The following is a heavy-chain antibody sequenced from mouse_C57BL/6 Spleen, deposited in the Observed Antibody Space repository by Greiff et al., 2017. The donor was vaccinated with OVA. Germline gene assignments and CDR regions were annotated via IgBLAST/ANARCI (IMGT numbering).Heavy chain of an antibody. CDR1: GYTFTDYY. J-gene: IGHJ1*03. D-gene: IGHD1-1*01. Sequence: EVQLQQSGPELVKPGASVKISCKASGYTFTDYYMNWVKQSHGKSLEWIGDINPNNGGTSYNQKFKGKATLTVDKSSSTAYMELRSLTSEDSAVYYCARRAVLSYEAYFDVWGTGTTVTVSS. CDR3: ARRAVLSYEAYFDV. V-gene: IGHV1-26*01. CDR2: INPNNGGT.